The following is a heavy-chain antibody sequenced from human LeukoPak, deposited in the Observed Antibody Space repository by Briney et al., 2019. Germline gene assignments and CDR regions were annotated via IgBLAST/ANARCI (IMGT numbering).Heavy chain of an antibody. Sequence: SETLSLTCAVYGGSFSGYYWSWIRQPPGKGQEWIGEINHSGSTNYNPSLKSRVTISVDTSKNQFSLKLSSVTAADTAVYYCARAPRQWLVPGGNRKNYYGMDVWGQGTTVTVSS. J-gene: IGHJ6*02. V-gene: IGHV4-34*01. CDR3: ARAPRQWLVPGGNRKNYYGMDV. CDR2: INHSGST. D-gene: IGHD6-19*01. CDR1: GGSFSGYY.